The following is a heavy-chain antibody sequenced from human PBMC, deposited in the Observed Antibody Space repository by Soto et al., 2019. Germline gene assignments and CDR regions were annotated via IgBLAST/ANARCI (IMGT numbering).Heavy chain of an antibody. J-gene: IGHJ3*02. V-gene: IGHV1-18*01. CDR2: ISAYNGNT. Sequence: QVPLVQSGAEGKKPGASVKVSCKASGYTFTSYGIRWVRQAPGQGLEGMGWISAYNGNTNYAQKLQGRVTMTTDTSTSTAYMGLRSLRSDDTAVYYCARTHDYGDLNAFDIWGEGTMVTVSS. D-gene: IGHD4-17*01. CDR3: ARTHDYGDLNAFDI. CDR1: GYTFTSYG.